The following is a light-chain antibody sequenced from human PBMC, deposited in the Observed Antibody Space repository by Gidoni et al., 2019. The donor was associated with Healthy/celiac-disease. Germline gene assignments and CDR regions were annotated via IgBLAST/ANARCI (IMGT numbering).Light chain of an antibody. CDR2: GAS. V-gene: IGKV3-15*01. CDR1: QSVSTN. Sequence: DIVMTQSPATPSVSPGERATLTCRASQSVSTNLAWYQQKPGQAPRPLIYGASTRATGIPARFSGSGSGTEFTLTISSLQSEDFAVYYCQQYNNWPPLTFGGGTKVEIK. J-gene: IGKJ4*01. CDR3: QQYNNWPPLT.